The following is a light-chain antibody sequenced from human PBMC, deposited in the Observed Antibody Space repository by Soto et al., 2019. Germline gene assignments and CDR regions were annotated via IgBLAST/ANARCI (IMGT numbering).Light chain of an antibody. CDR1: QSVSSSY. CDR3: QQYGRSPLT. V-gene: IGKV3-20*01. CDR2: GAS. J-gene: IGKJ4*01. Sequence: EIVLTQSPGTLSLSPGEIATLSCRASQSVSSSYLVWYQQKPGQAPRLLIYGASSRATGIPDRFSGSGSGTDFTLTISRLEPEDFAVYYCQQYGRSPLTFGRGKKVDIX.